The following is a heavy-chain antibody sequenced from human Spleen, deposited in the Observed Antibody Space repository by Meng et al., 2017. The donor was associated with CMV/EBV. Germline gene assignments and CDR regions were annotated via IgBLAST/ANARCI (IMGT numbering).Heavy chain of an antibody. CDR2: INANSGFT. CDR3: ARVRQRITMPFDY. V-gene: IGHV1-2*02. CDR1: GYTFSGYY. Sequence: ASVKVSCKASGYTFSGYYMHWVRQAPGQGLEWMGWINANSGFTHSAQKFQGRVTMTRDTSISTAYMELSRLRSDDTAVYYCARVRQRITMPFDYWGQGTLVTVSS. D-gene: IGHD3-10*01. J-gene: IGHJ4*02.